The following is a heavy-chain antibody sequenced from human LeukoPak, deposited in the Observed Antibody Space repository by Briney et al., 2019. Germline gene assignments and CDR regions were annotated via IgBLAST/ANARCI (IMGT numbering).Heavy chain of an antibody. V-gene: IGHV4-59*01. CDR3: ARGDMTTNYYYGMDV. CDR2: IYYSRST. CDR1: GGSISSYY. Sequence: SGTLSLTCTVSGGSISSYYWSWIRQPPGKGLEWIGYIYYSRSTNYNPSLKSRVTISVDTSKNQFSLKLSSVTAADTAVYYCARGDMTTNYYYGMDVWGQGTTVTVSS. D-gene: IGHD4-11*01. J-gene: IGHJ6*02.